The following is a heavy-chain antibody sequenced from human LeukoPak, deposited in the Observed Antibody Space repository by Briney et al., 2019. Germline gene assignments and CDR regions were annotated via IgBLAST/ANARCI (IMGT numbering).Heavy chain of an antibody. Sequence: GGSLRLSCAASGFTFSSYWMSWARQAPGKGLEWVANIKQDGSEKYYVDSVKGRFTISRDNAKNSLYLQMNSLRAEDTAVYYCARDLGYCSSTSCYNWFDPWGQGTLVTVSS. J-gene: IGHJ5*02. D-gene: IGHD2-2*01. V-gene: IGHV3-7*01. CDR3: ARDLGYCSSTSCYNWFDP. CDR2: IKQDGSEK. CDR1: GFTFSSYW.